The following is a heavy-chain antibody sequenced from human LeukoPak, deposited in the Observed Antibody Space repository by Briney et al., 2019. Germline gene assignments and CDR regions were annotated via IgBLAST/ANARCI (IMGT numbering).Heavy chain of an antibody. CDR2: INDSGST. CDR1: GGSSTGYY. V-gene: IGHV4-34*01. CDR3: ARDLESSSGAFDI. Sequence: PSETLSLTCGVYGGSSTGYYWSWIRQPPGKGLEWIGEINDSGSTNYNPSLKSRVSISVDTSKNQFSLKLSSVTAADTAVYYCARDLESSSGAFDIWGQGTMVTVSS. D-gene: IGHD6-6*01. J-gene: IGHJ3*02.